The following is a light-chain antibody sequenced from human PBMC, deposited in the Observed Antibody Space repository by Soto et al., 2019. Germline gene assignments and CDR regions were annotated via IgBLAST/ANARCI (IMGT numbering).Light chain of an antibody. Sequence: DIQMTQSPSPLSASVGDIXXXXXXASHTISTYLNWYQQKPGKAPKLLIYGASSLQSGVPSRFSGSGSGTDFTLTISSLQPEDFGTYYCQQSFSTPRTFGQGTKVDI. V-gene: IGKV1-39*01. CDR1: HTISTY. CDR3: QQSFSTPRT. J-gene: IGKJ1*01. CDR2: GAS.